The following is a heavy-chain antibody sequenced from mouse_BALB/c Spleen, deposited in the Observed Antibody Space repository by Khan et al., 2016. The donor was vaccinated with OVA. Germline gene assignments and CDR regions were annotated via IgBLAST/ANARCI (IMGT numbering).Heavy chain of an antibody. Sequence: QVQLKQSGAELAKPGASVKLSCKASGYTFTNYWMHWVKQRPGQGLEWIGYINPSTDYTDYKQKFKDKATLTADKSSSQAYIQLTSLTSEDSATYDCVSHGRYAAWFTYWGQGTLVTVSA. J-gene: IGHJ3*01. V-gene: IGHV1-7*01. CDR1: GYTFTNYW. CDR2: INPSTDYT. D-gene: IGHD2-14*01. CDR3: VSHGRYAAWFTY.